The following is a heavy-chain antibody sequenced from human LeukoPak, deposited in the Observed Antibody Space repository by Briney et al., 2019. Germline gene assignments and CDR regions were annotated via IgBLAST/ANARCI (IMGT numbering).Heavy chain of an antibody. CDR1: GYSFSDYY. CDR3: ARDIRVTAIPTALEY. D-gene: IGHD2-21*02. Sequence: ASVKVSCKASGYSFSDYYIHWVRQAPRQGLEWMGWINPNSGGTNYAQKFQGRVTMTRDTSISTAYMELSRLRSDDTAVYYCARDIRVTAIPTALEYWGQGTLVTVSS. J-gene: IGHJ4*02. CDR2: INPNSGGT. V-gene: IGHV1-2*02.